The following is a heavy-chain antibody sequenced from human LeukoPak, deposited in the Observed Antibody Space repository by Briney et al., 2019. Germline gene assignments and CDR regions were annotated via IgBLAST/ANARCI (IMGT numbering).Heavy chain of an antibody. D-gene: IGHD3-3*01. J-gene: IGHJ4*02. CDR2: ISSSGSTI. CDR1: GFTFSSYD. V-gene: IGHV3-48*03. Sequence: GGSLRLSCAASGFTFSSYDMNWVRQAPGKGLEWVSYISSSGSTIYYADSVKGRFTISRDYAKNSLYLQMNSLRDTAVYYCAGGDYDFWSGFYRGLDYWGQGTLVTVSS. CDR3: AGGDYDFWSGFYRGLDY.